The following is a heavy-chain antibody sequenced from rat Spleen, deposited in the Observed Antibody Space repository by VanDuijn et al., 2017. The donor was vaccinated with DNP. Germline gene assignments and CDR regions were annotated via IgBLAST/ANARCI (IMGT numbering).Heavy chain of an antibody. CDR3: ARLQLGLNTGIDFDY. CDR1: GFTFSNYY. J-gene: IGHJ2*01. Sequence: EVQLVESGGGLVQPGRSMRLSCVASGFTFSNYYMVWVRQAPTKGLEWVASIGPGGGNTYYGDSVKGRFTISRENAKSTLYLQMNSLRSEDTATYYCARLQLGLNTGIDFDYWGQGVMVTVSS. CDR2: IGPGGGNT. D-gene: IGHD4-1*01. V-gene: IGHV5-25*01.